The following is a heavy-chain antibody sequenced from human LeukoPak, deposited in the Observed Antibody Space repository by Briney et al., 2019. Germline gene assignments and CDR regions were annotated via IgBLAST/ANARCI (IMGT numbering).Heavy chain of an antibody. V-gene: IGHV3-23*01. CDR3: AKNAQGGGGWPRTGYFDY. J-gene: IGHJ4*02. CDR1: GFTFSSYA. D-gene: IGHD3-16*01. Sequence: PGGSLRLCCAASGFTFSSYAMSWVRQAPGKGLEWVSAISGSGGSTYYADSVKGRFTISRDNSKNTLYLQMNSLRAEDTAVYYCAKNAQGGGGWPRTGYFDYWGQGTLVTVSS. CDR2: ISGSGGST.